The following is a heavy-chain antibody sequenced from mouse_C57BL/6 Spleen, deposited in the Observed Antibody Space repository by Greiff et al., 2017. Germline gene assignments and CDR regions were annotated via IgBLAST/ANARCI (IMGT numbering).Heavy chain of an antibody. V-gene: IGHV1-80*01. CDR2: IYPGDGDT. J-gene: IGHJ1*03. CDR3: ARSPYYGSSYWDFDV. CDR1: GYAFSSYW. D-gene: IGHD1-1*01. Sequence: VQLQQSGAELVKPGASVKISCKASGYAFSSYWMNWVKQRPGKGLEWIGQIYPGDGDTNYNGKFKGKATLTADKSSSTAYMQLSSLTSEDSAVYFCARSPYYGSSYWDFDVWGTGTTVTVSS.